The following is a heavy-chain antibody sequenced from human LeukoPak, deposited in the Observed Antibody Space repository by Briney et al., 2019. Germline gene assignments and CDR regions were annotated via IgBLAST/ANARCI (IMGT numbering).Heavy chain of an antibody. V-gene: IGHV3-21*01. CDR1: GFHFYRFS. CDR3: DGGSCPDY. J-gene: IGHJ4*02. D-gene: IGHD2-15*01. CDR2: ISSCSSYI. Sequence: GGALRLFCAASGFHFYRFSMNWVRPAPGEGLGGVSYISSCSSYIHYAHSVKGRFTLPRQHAKNSLYLQVNSLRAEDKPVYYFDGGSCPDYWGQGTLVTVSP.